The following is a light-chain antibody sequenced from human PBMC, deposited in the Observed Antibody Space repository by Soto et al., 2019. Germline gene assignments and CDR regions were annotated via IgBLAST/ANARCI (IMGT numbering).Light chain of an antibody. V-gene: IGKV3-20*01. CDR1: QSVSSSY. CDR3: QHYGSSPQFT. J-gene: IGKJ3*01. Sequence: EIVLTQSPGTLSLSPGERATLSCRASQSVSSSYLAWYQQKPGQAPRLLIYGASIRATGIPDRFSGSGSATDFTLTISRREPEDFAVYYCQHYGSSPQFTFGPGTKVDIK. CDR2: GAS.